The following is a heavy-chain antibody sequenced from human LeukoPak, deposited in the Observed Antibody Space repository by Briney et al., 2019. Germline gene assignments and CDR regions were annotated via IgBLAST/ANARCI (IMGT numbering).Heavy chain of an antibody. J-gene: IGHJ4*02. Sequence: ASVKVSCKASGGTFSSYAISWVRQAPGQGLEWMGRIIPILGIANYAQKFQGRVTITADKSTSTAYMGLSSLRSEDTAVYYCARSVVVPAAIELWGQGTLVTVSS. D-gene: IGHD2-2*01. CDR3: ARSVVVPAAIEL. CDR1: GGTFSSYA. CDR2: IIPILGIA. V-gene: IGHV1-69*04.